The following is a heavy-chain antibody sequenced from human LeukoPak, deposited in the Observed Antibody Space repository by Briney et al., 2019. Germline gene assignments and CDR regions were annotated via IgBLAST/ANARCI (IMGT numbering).Heavy chain of an antibody. CDR2: IKEDGSEK. CDR3: VRGGASTWS. CDR1: GFTISSYW. V-gene: IGHV3-7*01. D-gene: IGHD2-15*01. J-gene: IGHJ5*02. Sequence: GGSLRLSCAASGFTISSYWMSWVRQAPGKGPEWVANIKEDGSEKNYVDSVKGRFTNSRDNAKNSLYLQMNSLRAEDTAVYYCVRGGASTWSWGQGTLVTVSS.